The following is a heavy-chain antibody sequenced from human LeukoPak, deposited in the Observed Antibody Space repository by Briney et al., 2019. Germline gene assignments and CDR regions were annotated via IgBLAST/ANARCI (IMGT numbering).Heavy chain of an antibody. D-gene: IGHD3-10*01. J-gene: IGHJ4*02. Sequence: GGSLRLSCAASGFTFSSYWMSWVRQAPGKGLEWVSYIDSSSRAIYYAGSVKGRFSVSRDNAKNSLYLQMNSLRAEDTAVYYCAKDLSGSGSYYKVGYYFDYWGQGTLVTVSS. CDR3: AKDLSGSGSYYKVGYYFDY. CDR1: GFTFSSYW. V-gene: IGHV3-48*01. CDR2: IDSSSRAI.